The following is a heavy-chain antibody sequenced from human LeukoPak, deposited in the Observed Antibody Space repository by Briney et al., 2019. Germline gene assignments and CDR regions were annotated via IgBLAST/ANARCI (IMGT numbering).Heavy chain of an antibody. CDR3: ARDSVGVTTIDY. Sequence: GASVKVSCKASGYTFTSYYMHWVRQAPGQGLEWMGIINPSGGSTSYAQKFQGRVTMTRDMSTRTDYMELSSLRSEDTAVYYCARDSVGVTTIDYWGQGTLVTVSS. D-gene: IGHD4-17*01. V-gene: IGHV1-46*01. CDR2: INPSGGST. J-gene: IGHJ4*02. CDR1: GYTFTSYY.